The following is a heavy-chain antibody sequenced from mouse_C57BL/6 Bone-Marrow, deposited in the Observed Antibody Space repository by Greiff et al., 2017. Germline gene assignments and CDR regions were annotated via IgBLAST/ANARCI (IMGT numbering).Heavy chain of an antibody. Sequence: EVKLVESGGGLVQPGGSLKLSCAASGFTFSDYYMYWVRQTPEKRLEWVAYISNGGGSTYYPDTVKGRFTISRDNAKNTLYLQMSRLKSEDTAMYYCARHAYDYLDYWGQGTTLTVSS. CDR1: GFTFSDYY. D-gene: IGHD6-5*01. J-gene: IGHJ2*01. V-gene: IGHV5-12*01. CDR2: ISNGGGST. CDR3: ARHAYDYLDY.